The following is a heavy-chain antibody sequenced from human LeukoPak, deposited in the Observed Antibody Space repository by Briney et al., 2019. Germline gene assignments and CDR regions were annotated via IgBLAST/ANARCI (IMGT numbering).Heavy chain of an antibody. J-gene: IGHJ4*02. CDR3: ARGSRSYYRLFDY. V-gene: IGHV3-30*03. CDR2: ISYDGTNE. Sequence: GTSLRLSCAASGLTFNNYVMNWVRQAPGKGLEWVASISYDGTNEYYADSVKGRFTISKDNSKNTLYLQMNSLRAEDTAVYYCARGSRSYYRLFDYWGQGTLVTVSS. CDR1: GLTFNNYV. D-gene: IGHD1-26*01.